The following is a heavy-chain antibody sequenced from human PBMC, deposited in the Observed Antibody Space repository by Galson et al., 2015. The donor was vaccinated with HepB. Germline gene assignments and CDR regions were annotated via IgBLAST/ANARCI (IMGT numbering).Heavy chain of an antibody. J-gene: IGHJ6*02. Sequence: SLRLSCAASGFTFGTFAMYWVRQGPGKRLDWVALISFDGSHQYYADSVKGRFTISRDNSNNTLFLQMNNLRPADTAIYYCARDKKLEGLAASYGVDVWGQGTTVTVS. V-gene: IGHV3-30*04. D-gene: IGHD3-16*01. CDR2: ISFDGSHQ. CDR1: GFTFGTFA. CDR3: ARDKKLEGLAASYGVDV.